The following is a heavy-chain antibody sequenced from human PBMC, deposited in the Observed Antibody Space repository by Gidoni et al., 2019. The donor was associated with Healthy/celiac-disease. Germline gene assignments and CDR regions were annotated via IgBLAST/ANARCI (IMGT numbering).Heavy chain of an antibody. J-gene: IGHJ4*02. CDR1: GFTFSSYA. D-gene: IGHD3-16*01. CDR3: AKNPSGGY. CDR2: ISGSGGST. V-gene: IGHV3-23*01. Sequence: EVQLLESGGGLVKPGGSLRLSCAPSGFTFSSYAMCWVRQAPGKGLEGVSAISGSGGSTYYADSVKGRFTISRDNSKNTLYLQMNSLRAEDTAVYYCAKNPSGGYWGQGTLVTVSS.